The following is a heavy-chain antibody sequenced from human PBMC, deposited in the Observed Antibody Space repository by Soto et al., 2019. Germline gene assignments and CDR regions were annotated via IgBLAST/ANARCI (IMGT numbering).Heavy chain of an antibody. CDR2: ISGNNGDT. V-gene: IGHV1-18*01. D-gene: IGHD6-19*01. Sequence: QVQLVQSGAEVKKSGASMKVSCKASGYTFTNYGVAWVRRAPGQGLEWMGWISGNNGDTKNAQNLQNRVTMTKDTSTNTAYMEVRSLRSDDTAVYYCGRGGLAVSGTYDYWGQGTLVTVSS. CDR3: GRGGLAVSGTYDY. CDR1: GYTFTNYG. J-gene: IGHJ4*02.